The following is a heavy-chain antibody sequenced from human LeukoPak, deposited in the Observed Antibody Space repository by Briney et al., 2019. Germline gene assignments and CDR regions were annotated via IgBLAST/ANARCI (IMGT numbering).Heavy chain of an antibody. CDR3: ARDLLIAAAGTGGY. D-gene: IGHD6-13*01. Sequence: ASVKVSCKASGYTFTGYYMHWVRQAPGQGLEWMGWISAYNGNTNYAQKLQGRVTMTTDTSTSTAYMELRSLRSDDTAVYYCARDLLIAAAGTGGYWGQGTLVTVSS. CDR1: GYTFTGYY. V-gene: IGHV1-18*04. CDR2: ISAYNGNT. J-gene: IGHJ4*02.